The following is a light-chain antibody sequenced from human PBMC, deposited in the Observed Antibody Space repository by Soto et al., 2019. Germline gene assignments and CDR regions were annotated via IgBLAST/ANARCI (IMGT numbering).Light chain of an antibody. CDR2: DVT. CDR1: NIDIGGYNY. Sequence: QSVLTQPASVSESPGQSITISCTGTNIDIGGYNYVSWYQQHPGRAPKLMIFDVTHRPSGVSNRFSGSKSGNTASLTISGLQAEDEADYYCSSYISSSTLVVFGGGTKLTVL. V-gene: IGLV2-14*01. CDR3: SSYISSSTLVV. J-gene: IGLJ2*01.